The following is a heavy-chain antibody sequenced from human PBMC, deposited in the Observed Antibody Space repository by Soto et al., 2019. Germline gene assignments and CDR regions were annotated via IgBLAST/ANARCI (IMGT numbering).Heavy chain of an antibody. J-gene: IGHJ1*01. CDR1: GASVNTGDYY. CDR3: VGTGTTDDF. V-gene: IGHV4-30-4*01. Sequence: VQLQGSGPGLVKPSQTLSLTCTVSGASVNTGDYYWSYIRQSPGKGLEWLGYIFYSGDTYYNPSLKSRATISLNTSRNHTSLTLTSVTDADTAVYFCVGTGTTDDFWGQGTLVTVSS. CDR2: IFYSGDT. D-gene: IGHD1-7*01.